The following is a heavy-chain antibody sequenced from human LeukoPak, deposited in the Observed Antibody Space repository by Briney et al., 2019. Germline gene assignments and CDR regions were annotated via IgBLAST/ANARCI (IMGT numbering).Heavy chain of an antibody. J-gene: IGHJ4*02. CDR3: ARTYSGFDY. D-gene: IGHD4-11*01. Sequence: ASVKVSCKVSGYTLTELSMHWVRQAPGQGLEWMGWINPNSGGTNYAQKFQGRVTMTRDTSISTAYMELSRLRSDDTAVYYCARTYSGFDYWGQGTLVTVSS. CDR1: GYTLTELS. CDR2: INPNSGGT. V-gene: IGHV1-2*02.